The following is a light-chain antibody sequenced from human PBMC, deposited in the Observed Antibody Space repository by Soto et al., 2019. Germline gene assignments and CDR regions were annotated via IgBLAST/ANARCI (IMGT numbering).Light chain of an antibody. J-gene: IGKJ1*01. CDR3: QQSYSTPWT. CDR1: QSISTY. V-gene: IGKV1-39*01. CDR2: AAS. Sequence: IQMTQSPSYLSASVGDRVTITCRASQSISTYLNWYQQRPGKAPEVLIYAASRLQGGVPSRFSGSGSGTDFTLTINSLQPEDSASYYCQQSYSTPWTFGQGTKVEIK.